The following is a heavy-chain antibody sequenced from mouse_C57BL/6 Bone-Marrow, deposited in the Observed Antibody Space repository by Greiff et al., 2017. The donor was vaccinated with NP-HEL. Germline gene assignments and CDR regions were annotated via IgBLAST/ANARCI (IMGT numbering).Heavy chain of an antibody. V-gene: IGHV1-64*01. J-gene: IGHJ4*01. CDR1: GYTFTCYW. D-gene: IGHD3-2*02. Sequence: VQLKQPGAELVKPGASVKLSCKASGYTFTCYWMHWVKQRPGQGLEWIGMIHPNSGSTNYNEKFKSKATLTVDKSSSTAYMQLSSLTSEDSAVYYCARGAAQVYYAMDYWGQGTSVTVSS. CDR2: IHPNSGST. CDR3: ARGAAQVYYAMDY.